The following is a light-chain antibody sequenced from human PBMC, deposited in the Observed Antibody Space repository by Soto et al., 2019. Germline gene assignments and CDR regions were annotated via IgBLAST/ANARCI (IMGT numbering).Light chain of an antibody. CDR2: GAS. V-gene: IGKV3-15*01. CDR3: QQTDSFPLT. CDR1: QSINRY. J-gene: IGKJ4*01. Sequence: EIVMTQSPASLSVSPRETATLSCRASQSINRYLAWYQHKPGEAPRLLIHGASTRATGVPARFSGSGSGTEFTLTISSLQPEDFGTYYCQQTDSFPLTFGGGTKVDIK.